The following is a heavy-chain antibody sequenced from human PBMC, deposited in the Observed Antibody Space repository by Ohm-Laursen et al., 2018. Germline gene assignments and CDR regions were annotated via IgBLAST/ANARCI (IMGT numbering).Heavy chain of an antibody. J-gene: IGHJ5*02. CDR1: GFTVSDAW. V-gene: IGHV3-15*01. CDR3: STDHFS. Sequence: SLRLSCAASGFTVSDAWMSRVRQAPGKGLEYVGRIKSKAAGETRGYAEPVKGRFTILRDDSKNTLSLQMNSLKTEDTGVYYCSTDHFSWGQGTLVTVSS. CDR2: IKSKAAGETR. D-gene: IGHD2/OR15-2a*01.